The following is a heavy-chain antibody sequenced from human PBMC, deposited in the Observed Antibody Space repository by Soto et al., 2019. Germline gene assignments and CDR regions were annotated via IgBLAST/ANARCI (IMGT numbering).Heavy chain of an antibody. CDR3: VRPRPSGENYGMDV. Sequence: GGALRLSCVASGLTVSHNYMAWVRKAPEMGLEWVSILYTEGTTYYADSVKGRFTISRDSSKNTLFLQMDSLRAEDTAVYYCVRPRPSGENYGMDVWGQGTTVTVSS. CDR1: GLTVSHNY. V-gene: IGHV3-53*01. D-gene: IGHD3-16*01. CDR2: LYTEGTT. J-gene: IGHJ6*02.